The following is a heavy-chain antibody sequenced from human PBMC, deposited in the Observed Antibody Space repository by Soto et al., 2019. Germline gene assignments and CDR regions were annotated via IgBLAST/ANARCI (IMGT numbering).Heavy chain of an antibody. V-gene: IGHV3-74*01. J-gene: IGHJ4*02. CDR2: ISLDGSGT. CDR3: ARDAPDSYGDVLED. CDR1: GFTFSSYW. D-gene: IGHD4-17*01. Sequence: EVQLVESGGGLVQPGGSLRLSCAASGFTFSSYWMHWVRQAPGKGLVWVSRISLDGSGTSYADSVKGRFTISRDNAKNTLHLQMNSLRAEDTAVYYCARDAPDSYGDVLEDWGQGTLVTVSS.